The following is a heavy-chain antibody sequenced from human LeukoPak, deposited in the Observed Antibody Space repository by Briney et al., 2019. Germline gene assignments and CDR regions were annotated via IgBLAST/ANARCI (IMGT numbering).Heavy chain of an antibody. CDR2: INHSGST. CDR3: ARQLRGGFRSFDY. D-gene: IGHD3-16*01. CDR1: GGSFSGYY. V-gene: IGHV4-34*01. Sequence: SETLSLTCAVYGGSFSGYYWSWIRQPPGKGLEWIGEINHSGSTNYNPSLKSRVTISVDTSKNQFSLKLSSVTAADTAVYYCARQLRGGFRSFDYWGQGTLVNVSS. J-gene: IGHJ4*02.